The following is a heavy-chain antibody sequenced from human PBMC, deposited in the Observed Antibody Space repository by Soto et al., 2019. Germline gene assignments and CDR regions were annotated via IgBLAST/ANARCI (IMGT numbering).Heavy chain of an antibody. CDR1: GGTFSSYA. V-gene: IGHV1-69*06. D-gene: IGHD6-13*01. CDR2: IILIFGTA. J-gene: IGHJ4*02. Sequence: SVKVSCKASGGTFSSYAISWVRQAPGQGLEWMGGIILIFGTANYAQKFQGRVTITADKSTSTAYMELSSLRSEDTAVYYCARVRYSSSCADFDYWGQGTLVTVSS. CDR3: ARVRYSSSCADFDY.